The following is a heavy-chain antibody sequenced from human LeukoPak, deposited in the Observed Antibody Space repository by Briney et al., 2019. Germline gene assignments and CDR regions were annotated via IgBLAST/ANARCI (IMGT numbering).Heavy chain of an antibody. J-gene: IGHJ4*02. CDR1: GFTFSSYA. CDR3: AKYAGMLYRGDYFDY. Sequence: PGGSLRLSCAASGFTFSSYAMSWVRQAPGKGLEWVSAISGSGGSTYYADSVKGRFTISRGNSKNTLYLQMNSLRAEDTAVYYCAKYAGMLYRGDYFDYWGQGTLVTVSS. V-gene: IGHV3-23*01. D-gene: IGHD2-8*01. CDR2: ISGSGGST.